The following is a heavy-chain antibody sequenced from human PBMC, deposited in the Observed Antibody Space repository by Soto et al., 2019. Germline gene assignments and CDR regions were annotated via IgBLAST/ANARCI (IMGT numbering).Heavy chain of an antibody. Sequence: PSETLSLTCTVSGGSISSGGYYWSWIRQYPGKGLEWIGYIYYSGSTDYNPSLKSRVTISGDTSKNQFSLKVSSVTAADTAVYYCARGTSWQLPFDYWGQGTLVTVSS. CDR2: IYYSGST. J-gene: IGHJ4*02. CDR3: ARGTSWQLPFDY. D-gene: IGHD6-13*01. V-gene: IGHV4-61*08. CDR1: GGSISSGGYY.